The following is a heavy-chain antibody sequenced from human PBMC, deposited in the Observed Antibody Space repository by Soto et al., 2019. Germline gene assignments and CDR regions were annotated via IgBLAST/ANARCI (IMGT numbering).Heavy chain of an antibody. Sequence: SETRSLTSAVCGGSISSYYWSWIRQPPGKGLEWIGYIYYSGSTNYNPSLKSRVTISVDTSKNQFSLKLSSVTAADTAVYYCASNLLGYCSSTSCHPDYWGQGTLVTVSS. CDR1: GGSISSYY. J-gene: IGHJ4*02. V-gene: IGHV4-59*01. CDR2: IYYSGST. D-gene: IGHD2-2*01. CDR3: ASNLLGYCSSTSCHPDY.